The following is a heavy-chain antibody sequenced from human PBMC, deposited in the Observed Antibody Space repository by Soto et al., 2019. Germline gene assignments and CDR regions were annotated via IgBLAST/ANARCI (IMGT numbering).Heavy chain of an antibody. CDR3: AKEGDIVATMDPDFDY. V-gene: IGHV3-30*18. CDR2: ISYDGSNK. Sequence: QVQLVESGGGVVQPGRSLRLSCAASGFTFSSYGMHWVRQAPGKGLEWVAVISYDGSNKCYADSVKGRFTISRDNSKNTLYLQMNSLRAEDTAVYYCAKEGDIVATMDPDFDYWGQGTLGTVSS. CDR1: GFTFSSYG. J-gene: IGHJ4*02. D-gene: IGHD5-12*01.